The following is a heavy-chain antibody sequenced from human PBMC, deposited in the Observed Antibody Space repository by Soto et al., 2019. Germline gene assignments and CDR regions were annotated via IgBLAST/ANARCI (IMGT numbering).Heavy chain of an antibody. Sequence: TQSVTCALCRRSFGGVPYPWSWIRQLPGGCLEWIGYMYHSGTFLKSPSLKTRLTMSLDMSKNQFSLTLNSMTAADTAVYYCARAQFYSGSGNYNNLMFDAWGQGIQVTVS. D-gene: IGHD3-10*01. J-gene: IGHJ5*02. CDR2: MYHSGTF. CDR3: ARAQFYSGSGNYNNLMFDA. CDR1: RRSFGGVPYP. V-gene: IGHV4-30-2*01.